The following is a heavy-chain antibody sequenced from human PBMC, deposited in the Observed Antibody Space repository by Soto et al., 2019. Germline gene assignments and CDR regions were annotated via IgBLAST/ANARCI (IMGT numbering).Heavy chain of an antibody. CDR2: INPRGGST. CDR1: GYTFRSYY. J-gene: IGHJ4*02. CDR3: ARDISEAYCGGECYSFDY. V-gene: IGHV1-46*01. Sequence: GXSVEGSCKASGYTFRSYYMHWVRQAPVQGLEWMGIINPRGGSTSYAQKFQGRVTMTRDTSTNTVYMELSSLRSEDTTVYYCARDISEAYCGGECYSFDYWGQGTLVTVYS. D-gene: IGHD2-21*01.